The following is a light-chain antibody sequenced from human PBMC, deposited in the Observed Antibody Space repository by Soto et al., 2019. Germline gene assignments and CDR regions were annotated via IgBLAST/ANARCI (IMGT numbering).Light chain of an antibody. CDR2: DNN. V-gene: IGLV1-40*01. Sequence: QSALTQPPSVSGAPGQRVTISCTGSSSNIGAGYDVHWYQQLPGTAPKLLIYDNNKRPSGVPDRFSASKSGTSASLAITGLQAEGEADYYCQSYDSSLSGSVFGGGTKLTVL. CDR1: SSNIGAGYD. J-gene: IGLJ3*02. CDR3: QSYDSSLSGSV.